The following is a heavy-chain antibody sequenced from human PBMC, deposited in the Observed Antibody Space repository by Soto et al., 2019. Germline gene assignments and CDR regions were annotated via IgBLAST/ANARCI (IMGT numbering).Heavy chain of an antibody. J-gene: IGHJ6*02. V-gene: IGHV4-30-4*01. CDR1: GGSISSGDDF. D-gene: IGHD1-20*01. Sequence: QVQLQESGPGLVKPSQTLSLTCTVSGGSISSGDDFWTWIRQPPGKGLEWIGYIYYSGSTYYNPYLKSRLTMSVDTSQNQCSLKLSSVTAADTAVYYCARDRAKWKDYYYYGMDVWGQGTTVTVSS. CDR3: ARDRAKWKDYYYYGMDV. CDR2: IYYSGST.